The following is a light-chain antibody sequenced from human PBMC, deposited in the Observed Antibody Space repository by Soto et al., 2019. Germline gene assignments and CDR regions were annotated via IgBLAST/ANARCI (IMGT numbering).Light chain of an antibody. Sequence: QSVLTQPASVSGSPGQSITISCTGTGSDVGNYNRVSWYQQHPGKAPKLIIYEVTDRPSGVSNRFSGSKSGNTASLTISGLQAEDEAEYYCSSYTNINTRACVFGTGTKVTVL. CDR2: EVT. J-gene: IGLJ1*01. CDR3: SSYTNINTRACV. V-gene: IGLV2-14*01. CDR1: GSDVGNYNR.